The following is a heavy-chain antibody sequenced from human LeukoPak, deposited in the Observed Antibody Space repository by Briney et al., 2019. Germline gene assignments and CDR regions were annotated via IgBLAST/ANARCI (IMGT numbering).Heavy chain of an antibody. CDR2: ISGDGRNI. CDR3: AKAAAAMTHDAFDI. CDR1: GFTFSSYW. Sequence: PGGSLRLSCVASGFTFSSYWMHWVRQDPRKGLVWVSRISGDGRNINYADSVRGRFTISRDNAKNTLYLQMNTLRVEDTAVYYCAKAAAAMTHDAFDIWGQGTMVTVSS. D-gene: IGHD5-18*01. J-gene: IGHJ3*02. V-gene: IGHV3-74*01.